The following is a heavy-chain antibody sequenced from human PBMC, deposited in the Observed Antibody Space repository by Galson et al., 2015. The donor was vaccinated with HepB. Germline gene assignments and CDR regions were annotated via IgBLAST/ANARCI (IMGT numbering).Heavy chain of an antibody. D-gene: IGHD1-1*01. CDR3: ARPHGSLYMDV. Sequence: SVKVSCKASGYTFTTINWVRQAPGQGLEWMGWISAYNGNTSYAPKLQGRVTMTTDTSTSTAYMELRSLRSDDTAVYYCARPHGSLYMDVWGKGTTVTVSS. CDR2: ISAYNGNT. CDR1: GYTFTT. V-gene: IGHV1-18*01. J-gene: IGHJ6*03.